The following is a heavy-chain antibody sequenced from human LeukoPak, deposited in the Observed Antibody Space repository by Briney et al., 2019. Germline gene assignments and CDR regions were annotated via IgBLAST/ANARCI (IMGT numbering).Heavy chain of an antibody. CDR3: ARGRVYCSGGSCYPYYFDY. CDR1: GFTFSSCA. D-gene: IGHD2-15*01. Sequence: GGSLRLSCAASGFTFSSCAMSWVRQAPGEGLEWVSFIYSAGTTYLADSVKGRFTISRDGSKNTVYLQMNSLRAEDTAVYYCARGRVYCSGGSCYPYYFDYWGQGTLVTVTS. J-gene: IGHJ4*02. V-gene: IGHV3-53*01. CDR2: IYSAGTT.